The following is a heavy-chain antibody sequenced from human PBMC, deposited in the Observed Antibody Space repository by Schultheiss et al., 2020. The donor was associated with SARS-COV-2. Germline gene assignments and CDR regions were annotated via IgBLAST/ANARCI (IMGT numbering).Heavy chain of an antibody. CDR1: GFTFNTYG. Sequence: GGSLRLSCAGSGFTFNTYGMAWVRQAPGKGLEWVSSISGRGDYTYYADSVKGRFSIFRDNSKSTLYLQMHSLRAEDTAVYYCATILVTGMWWFGPWGQGTLVTVSS. V-gene: IGHV3-23*01. D-gene: IGHD2-21*02. CDR2: ISGRGDYT. CDR3: ATILVTGMWWFGP. J-gene: IGHJ5*02.